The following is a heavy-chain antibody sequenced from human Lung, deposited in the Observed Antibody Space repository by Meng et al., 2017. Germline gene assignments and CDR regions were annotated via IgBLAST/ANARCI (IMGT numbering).Heavy chain of an antibody. CDR2: INHSGST. CDR1: GGSVSDYY. D-gene: IGHD4-11*01. CDR3: AGGPTTMAHDFDY. V-gene: IGHV4-34*01. J-gene: IGHJ4*02. Sequence: QGQPQTWGAGLLKPSESLSLPCVVSGGSVSDYYWSWIRQPPGKGLEWIGEINHSGSTNYNPSLESRATISVDTSQNNLSLKLSSVTAADSAVYYCAGGPTTMAHDFDYWGQGTLVTVSS.